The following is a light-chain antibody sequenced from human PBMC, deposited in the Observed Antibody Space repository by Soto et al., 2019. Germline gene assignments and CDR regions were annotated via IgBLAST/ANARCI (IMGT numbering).Light chain of an antibody. CDR1: QSVRSSY. Sequence: EIVLTQSPGTLSLSPGERATLSCRASQSVRSSYLAWYQQRPGQAPRLLIYGSSSRATGIPDRFSGSGSGTDFTLTISGLEPEDFAVYYCQQYDNSPPWTFGQGTKVEIK. J-gene: IGKJ1*01. V-gene: IGKV3-20*01. CDR3: QQYDNSPPWT. CDR2: GSS.